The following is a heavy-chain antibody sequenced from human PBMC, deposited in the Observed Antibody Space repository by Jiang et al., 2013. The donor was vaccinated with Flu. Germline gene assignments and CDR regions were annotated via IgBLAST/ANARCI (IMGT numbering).Heavy chain of an antibody. D-gene: IGHD2-21*02. J-gene: IGHJ6*03. CDR3: AREGGAYCGGDCINPRYYYYMDV. Sequence: TLSLTCTVSGGSISSGDYYWSWIRQPPGKGLEWIGYIYYSGSTYYNPSLKSRVTISVDTSKNQFSLKLSSVTAADTAVYYCAREGGAYCGGDCINPRYYYYMDVWGKGTTVTVSS. CDR1: GGSISSGDYY. V-gene: IGHV4-30-4*01. CDR2: IYYSGST.